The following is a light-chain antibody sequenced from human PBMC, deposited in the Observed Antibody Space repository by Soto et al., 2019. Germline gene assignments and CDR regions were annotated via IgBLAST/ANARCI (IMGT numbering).Light chain of an antibody. Sequence: QTVVTQSPSASASLGASVKLTCTLSSGHSNYAIAWHQQQPEKGPRYLMKLNSDGSHRKGDGIPDRFSGSSSGAERYLTISSLQSEDEADYYCQTWGTGYWVFGGGTKVTVL. CDR2: LNSDGSH. J-gene: IGLJ3*02. CDR3: QTWGTGYWV. V-gene: IGLV4-69*01. CDR1: SGHSNYA.